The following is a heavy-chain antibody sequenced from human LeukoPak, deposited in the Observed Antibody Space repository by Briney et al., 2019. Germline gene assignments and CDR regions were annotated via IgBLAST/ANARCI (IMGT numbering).Heavy chain of an antibody. J-gene: IGHJ4*02. V-gene: IGHV1-46*01. CDR3: ARTYGGNQYFDY. CDR1: GNSITSYY. D-gene: IGHD2-15*01. CDR2: INPSGGST. Sequence: ASVKVSCKASGNSITSYYMHWVRQAPGQGLEWMGIINPSGGSTSAAEKLQGRGTMNRDTSTSTVYMELSSLRSEDTAVYYCARTYGGNQYFDYWGQGTLVTVSS.